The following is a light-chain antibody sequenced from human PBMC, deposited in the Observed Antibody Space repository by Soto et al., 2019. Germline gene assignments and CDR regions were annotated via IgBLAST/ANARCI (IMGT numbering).Light chain of an antibody. CDR3: QSSEDTGNYYL. CDR2: KDN. CDR1: ELSKQY. Sequence: SYELTQTPSVSVSPGQTARITCSGDELSKQYVYWYQQKPGQAPVLVIYKDNERASGIPERFSASSSGTTVTLTISGVRAEDEADYYCQSSEDTGNYYLFGTGTKVTVL. V-gene: IGLV3-25*02. J-gene: IGLJ1*01.